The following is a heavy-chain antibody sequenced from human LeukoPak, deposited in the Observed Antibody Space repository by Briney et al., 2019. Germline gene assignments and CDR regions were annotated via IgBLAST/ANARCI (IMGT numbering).Heavy chain of an antibody. V-gene: IGHV4-34*01. D-gene: IGHD6-19*01. CDR1: GGSFSGYY. CDR2: INHSGST. J-gene: IGHJ5*02. Sequence: ASETLSLTCAVYGGSFSGYYWSWIRQPPGKGLEWIGEINHSGSTNYNPSLKSRVTISVDTSKNQFSLTLSSVTAADTAVYYCARGVARIPRTYNWFHPWAQGTLVTVSS. CDR3: ARGVARIPRTYNWFHP.